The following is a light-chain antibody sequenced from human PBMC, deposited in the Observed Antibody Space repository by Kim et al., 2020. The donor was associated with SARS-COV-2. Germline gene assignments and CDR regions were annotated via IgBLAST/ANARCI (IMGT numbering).Light chain of an antibody. CDR3: QSADSSGTYHWV. J-gene: IGLJ3*02. CDR2: KDS. CDR1: ALPKQY. Sequence: SYELTQPPSVSVSPGQTARITCSGDALPKQYAYWYQQKPGQAPVLVIYKDSERPSGIPERFSGSSSGTTVTLTISGVQAEDEADHYCQSADSSGTYHWVF. V-gene: IGLV3-25*03.